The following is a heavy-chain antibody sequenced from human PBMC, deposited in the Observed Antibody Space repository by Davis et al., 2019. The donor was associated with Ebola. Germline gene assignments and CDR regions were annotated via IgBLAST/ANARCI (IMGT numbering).Heavy chain of an antibody. CDR3: ARSRFGGGNVRGFGDY. J-gene: IGHJ4*02. CDR1: GYTFTSYY. D-gene: IGHD4-23*01. CDR2: INPNSGGT. V-gene: IGHV1-2*04. Sequence: ASVKVSCKASGYTFTSYYMHWVRQAPGQGLEWMGWINPNSGGTNYAQKFQGWVTMTRDTSISTAYMELSRLRSDDTAVYYCARSRFGGGNVRGFGDYWGQGTLVTVSS.